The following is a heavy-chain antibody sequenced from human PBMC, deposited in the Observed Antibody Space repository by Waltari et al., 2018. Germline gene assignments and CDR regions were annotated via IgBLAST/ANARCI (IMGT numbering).Heavy chain of an antibody. CDR3: AVMSSTSYYYYYYMDV. Sequence: QVQLQESGPGLVKPSETLSLTCTVSGGSISSYYWSWIRPPAGKGLEWIGRIYTSGSTNYNPSLKSRVTMSVDTSKNQFSLKLSSVTAADTAVYYCAVMSSTSYYYYYYMDVWGKGTTVTVSS. CDR2: IYTSGST. D-gene: IGHD2-2*01. J-gene: IGHJ6*03. CDR1: GGSISSYY. V-gene: IGHV4-4*07.